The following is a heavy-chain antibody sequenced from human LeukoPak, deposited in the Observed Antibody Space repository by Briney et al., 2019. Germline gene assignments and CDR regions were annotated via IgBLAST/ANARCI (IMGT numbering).Heavy chain of an antibody. CDR3: AGSSSWYALYYGMDV. J-gene: IGHJ6*02. D-gene: IGHD6-13*01. CDR1: GGSFSGYY. CDR2: INHSGST. V-gene: IGHV4-34*01. Sequence: SETLSLTCAVYGGSFSGYYWSWIRQPPGKGLEWIGEINHSGSTNYNPSLKSRVTISVDTSKNQFSLKLSSVTAADTAVYYCAGSSSWYALYYGMDVWGQGTTVTVSS.